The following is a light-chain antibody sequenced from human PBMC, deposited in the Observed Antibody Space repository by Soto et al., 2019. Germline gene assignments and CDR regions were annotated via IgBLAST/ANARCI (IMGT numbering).Light chain of an antibody. CDR2: DAS. CDR1: QDINNY. CDR3: QQYEDLPLT. Sequence: DIQLTQSPSSLSASVGDRVTITCQASQDINNYLNWYQQKPGKAPKLLIFDASSVETGVPSRFSGSGSGTHXTFTISSLEPEDIATYHCQQYEDLPLTFGGGTRVELK. J-gene: IGKJ4*01. V-gene: IGKV1-33*01.